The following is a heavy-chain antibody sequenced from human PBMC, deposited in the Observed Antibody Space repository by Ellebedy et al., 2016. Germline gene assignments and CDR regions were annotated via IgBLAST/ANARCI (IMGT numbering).Heavy chain of an antibody. CDR3: ARALTASGTLDY. CDR2: IKPDGSVT. D-gene: IGHD3-9*01. V-gene: IGHV3-7*03. Sequence: GGSLRLSCVASGFTFSSYWIHWVRQAPGKGLEWVADIKPDGSVTYYVDYVRGRLTISRDNARSSVYLQLNSLRVEDTAVYHCARALTASGTLDYWGRGTLVTVSS. J-gene: IGHJ4*02. CDR1: GFTFSSYW.